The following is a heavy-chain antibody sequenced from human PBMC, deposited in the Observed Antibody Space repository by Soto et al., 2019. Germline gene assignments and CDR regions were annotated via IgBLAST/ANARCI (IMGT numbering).Heavy chain of an antibody. CDR3: ARGLVAAAVYYFDS. V-gene: IGHV4-30-4*01. D-gene: IGHD2-2*01. CDR1: GGSISSGDYY. CDR2: IYYSGST. J-gene: IGHJ4*02. Sequence: PSETLSLTCTVSGGSISSGDYYWSWIRQPPGKGLEWIGYIYYSGSTYYNPSLKSRVTISVDTSKNQFSLKLSSVTAADTAVYYCARGLVAAAVYYFDSWGQGTVVPVSS.